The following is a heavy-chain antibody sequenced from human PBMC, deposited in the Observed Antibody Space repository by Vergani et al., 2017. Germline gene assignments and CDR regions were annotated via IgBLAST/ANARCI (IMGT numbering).Heavy chain of an antibody. J-gene: IGHJ3*02. D-gene: IGHD4-23*01. CDR2: IYYSGST. CDR3: ARVGDYGGNLGDAFDI. V-gene: IGHV4-31*03. Sequence: QVQLQQWGAGLLKPSQTLSLTCTVSGGSISSGGYYWSWIRQHPGKGLEWIGYIYYSGSTYYNPSLKSRVTISVDTSKNQFSLKLSSVTAADTAVYCCARVGDYGGNLGDAFDIWGQGTMVTVSS. CDR1: GGSISSGGYY.